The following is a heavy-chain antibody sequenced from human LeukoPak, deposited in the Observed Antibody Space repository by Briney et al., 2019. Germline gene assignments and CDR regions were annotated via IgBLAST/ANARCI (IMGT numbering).Heavy chain of an antibody. CDR1: GGSIRSSYYY. Sequence: PSETLSLTCTVSGGSIRSSYYYWGWIRQPPGTGLEWIGSNYDSGSTYYNPSLKSRVTISVDTSKNQFSLKLNSVTAADTAVYYCARGEPAFSSGWYTYYFDYWGQGTLVTVSS. D-gene: IGHD6-19*01. V-gene: IGHV4-39*01. J-gene: IGHJ4*02. CDR2: NYDSGST. CDR3: ARGEPAFSSGWYTYYFDY.